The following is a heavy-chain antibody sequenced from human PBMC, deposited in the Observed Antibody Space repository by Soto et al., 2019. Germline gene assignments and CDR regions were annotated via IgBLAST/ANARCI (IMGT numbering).Heavy chain of an antibody. D-gene: IGHD5-12*01. CDR2: ISWNSGSI. Sequence: GGSLRLSCAASGFTFDDYAMHWVRQAPGKGLEWVSGISWNSGSIGYADSVKGRFTISRDNAKNSLYLQMNSLRAEDTALYYCAKDIGYKWLPWAFDIWGQGTMVTVSS. V-gene: IGHV3-9*01. J-gene: IGHJ3*02. CDR1: GFTFDDYA. CDR3: AKDIGYKWLPWAFDI.